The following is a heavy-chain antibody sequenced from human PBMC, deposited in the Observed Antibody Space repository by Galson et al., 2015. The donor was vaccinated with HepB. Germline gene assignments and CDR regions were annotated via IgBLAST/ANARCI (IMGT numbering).Heavy chain of an antibody. J-gene: IGHJ6*02. CDR1: GYTFTRYG. D-gene: IGHD2-2*01. Sequence: SVKVSCKASGYTFTRYGISWVRQAPGQGLEWMGWISAYNGNTNYAQKLQGRVTMTTDTSTSTAYMELRSLRSDDTAVYYCARDGERRADIVVVPAAIYYYYGMDVWGQGTTVTVSS. CDR2: ISAYNGNT. CDR3: ARDGERRADIVVVPAAIYYYYGMDV. V-gene: IGHV1-18*01.